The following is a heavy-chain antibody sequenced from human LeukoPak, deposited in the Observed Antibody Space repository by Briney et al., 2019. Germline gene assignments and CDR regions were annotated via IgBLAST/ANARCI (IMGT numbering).Heavy chain of an antibody. D-gene: IGHD6-13*01. V-gene: IGHV3-30*02. CDR2: IRYDGSNK. CDR1: GFTFSSYG. CDR3: ADGFSSSPKADWFDP. Sequence: GGSLRLSCAASGFTFSSYGMHWVRQAPGKGLEGVAFIRYDGSNKYYADSVKGRFTISRDNSKNTLYLQMNSLRAEDTAVYYCADGFSSSPKADWFDPWGQGTLVTVSS. J-gene: IGHJ5*02.